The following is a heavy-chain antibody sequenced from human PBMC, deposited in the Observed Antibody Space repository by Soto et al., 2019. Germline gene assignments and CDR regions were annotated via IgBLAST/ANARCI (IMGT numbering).Heavy chain of an antibody. D-gene: IGHD3-3*01. CDR3: ARGKRITIFGGSMDV. CDR2: IYYSGST. J-gene: IGHJ6*04. Sequence: SETLSLTCTVSGGSISSYYWSWIRQPPGKGLEWIGYIYYSGSTNYNPSLKSRVTISVDTSKNQFSLKLSSVTAADTAVYYCARGKRITIFGGSMDVWGKGTTVTVSS. CDR1: GGSISSYY. V-gene: IGHV4-59*01.